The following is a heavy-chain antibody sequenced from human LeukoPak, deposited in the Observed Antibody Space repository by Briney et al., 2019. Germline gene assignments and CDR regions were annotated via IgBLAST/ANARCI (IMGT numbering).Heavy chain of an antibody. Sequence: GGSLRLSCTASGFTFSDYAMHWVRQAPGKGLEWVAVISKDGSDKYYPGSVRGRFTISRDNSRNTIYLQMDSLRAEDTAIYYCARDYWWNYDYWGQGTLVTVSS. D-gene: IGHD1-7*01. J-gene: IGHJ4*02. CDR3: ARDYWWNYDY. V-gene: IGHV3-30-3*01. CDR2: ISKDGSDK. CDR1: GFTFSDYA.